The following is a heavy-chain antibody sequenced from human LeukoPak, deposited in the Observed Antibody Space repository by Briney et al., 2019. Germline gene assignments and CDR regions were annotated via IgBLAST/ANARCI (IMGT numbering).Heavy chain of an antibody. Sequence: SETLSLTCAVYGGSIGSSSYYWGWIRQPPGKGLEWIGSIYYSGSTYYNPSLKSRVTISVDTSKNQFSLKLSSVTAADTAVYYCARGFSASESSHWGQGTLVTVSS. CDR2: IYYSGST. CDR3: ARGFSASESSH. V-gene: IGHV4-39*07. D-gene: IGHD3-10*01. CDR1: GGSIGSSSYY. J-gene: IGHJ4*02.